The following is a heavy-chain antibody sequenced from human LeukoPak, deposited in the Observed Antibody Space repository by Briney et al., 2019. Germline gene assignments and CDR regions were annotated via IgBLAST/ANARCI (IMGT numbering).Heavy chain of an antibody. CDR3: ARDYHATTALDY. J-gene: IGHJ4*02. Sequence: GGSLRLSCAASGFTLSSYSMNWVRQAPGKGLEWVSSISSSSSYIYYADSVKGRFTISRDNAKNPLYLQMNSLRADDTAVYHCARDYHATTALDYWGQGTLVTVSS. CDR2: ISSSSSYI. D-gene: IGHD4-17*01. V-gene: IGHV3-21*01. CDR1: GFTLSSYS.